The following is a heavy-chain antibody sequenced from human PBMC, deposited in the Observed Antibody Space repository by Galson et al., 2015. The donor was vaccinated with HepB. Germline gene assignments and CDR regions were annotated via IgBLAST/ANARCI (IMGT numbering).Heavy chain of an antibody. Sequence: SVKVSCKASGYTFTSYGISWVRQAPGQGLEWMGWISAYNGNTNYAQKLQGRVTMTTDTSTSTAYMELRSLRSDDTAVYYCARDTDVQYCSSTSCYCYYGMDVWGQGTTVTVSS. CDR2: ISAYNGNT. CDR3: ARDTDVQYCSSTSCYCYYGMDV. J-gene: IGHJ6*02. V-gene: IGHV1-18*04. CDR1: GYTFTSYG. D-gene: IGHD2-2*01.